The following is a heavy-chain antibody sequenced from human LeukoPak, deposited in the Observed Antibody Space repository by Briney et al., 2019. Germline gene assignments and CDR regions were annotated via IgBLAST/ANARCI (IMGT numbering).Heavy chain of an antibody. J-gene: IGHJ4*02. CDR2: INPNSGGT. Sequence: ASVKVSCKASRYTFTGYYMHWVRQAPGHGLEWMGWINPNSGGTNYAQKFQGRVTMTRDTSISTAYMELSRLRSDDTAVYYCARVRGRRYFDFIDYWGQGTLVTVSS. V-gene: IGHV1-2*02. D-gene: IGHD3-9*01. CDR1: RYTFTGYY. CDR3: ARVRGRRYFDFIDY.